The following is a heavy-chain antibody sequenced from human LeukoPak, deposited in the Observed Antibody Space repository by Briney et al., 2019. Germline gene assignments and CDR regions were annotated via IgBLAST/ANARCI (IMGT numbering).Heavy chain of an antibody. D-gene: IGHD3-3*01. Sequence: SETLSLACTVSGGSISSYYWSWIRQPPGKGLEWIGYIYYSGSANYNPSLKSRVTISVDTSKNQFSLKLSSVTAADTAVYYCARSGGVVRTFDYWGQGTLVTVSS. J-gene: IGHJ4*02. CDR3: ARSGGVVRTFDY. V-gene: IGHV4-59*01. CDR1: GGSISSYY. CDR2: IYYSGSA.